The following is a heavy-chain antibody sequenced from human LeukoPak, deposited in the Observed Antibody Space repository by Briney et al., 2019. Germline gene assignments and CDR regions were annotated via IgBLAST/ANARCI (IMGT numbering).Heavy chain of an antibody. Sequence: GGSLRLSCAASGFTFSSYGMHWVRQAPGKGLEWVAVISYDGSNKYYADSVKGRFTISRDNSKNTLYLQMNSLRAEDTAVYYCAKDQPAYGEKAPFDYWGQGTLVTVSS. V-gene: IGHV3-30*18. J-gene: IGHJ4*02. CDR3: AKDQPAYGEKAPFDY. CDR1: GFTFSSYG. CDR2: ISYDGSNK. D-gene: IGHD4-17*01.